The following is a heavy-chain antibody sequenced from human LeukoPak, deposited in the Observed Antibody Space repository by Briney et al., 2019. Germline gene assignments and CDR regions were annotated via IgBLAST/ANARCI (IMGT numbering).Heavy chain of an antibody. CDR1: GFTFSSYS. D-gene: IGHD3-22*01. J-gene: IGHJ4*02. CDR2: ISISSNYI. V-gene: IGHV3-21*04. CDR3: ANGGLWLPTRSD. Sequence: GGSLRLSCAASGFTFSSYSMNWVRQAPGKGLEWVSCISISSNYIYYPDSVKGRFTISRDNAKNSLYLQMNSLRAEDTAVYYCANGGLWLPTRSDWGRGTLVTVSS.